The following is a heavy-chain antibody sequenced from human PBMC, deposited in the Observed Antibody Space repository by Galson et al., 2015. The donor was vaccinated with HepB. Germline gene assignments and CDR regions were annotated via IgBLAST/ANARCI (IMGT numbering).Heavy chain of an antibody. V-gene: IGHV1-69*02. CDR3: ARGPWGEMGPYYYYGMDV. D-gene: IGHD3-16*01. CDR2: IIPILGIA. J-gene: IGHJ6*02. Sequence: SVKVSCKASGGTFSSYTISWVRQAPGQGLEWMGRIIPILGIANYAQKFQGRVTITADKSTSTAYMELSSLRSEDTAVYYCARGPWGEMGPYYYYGMDVWGQGTTVTVSS. CDR1: GGTFSSYT.